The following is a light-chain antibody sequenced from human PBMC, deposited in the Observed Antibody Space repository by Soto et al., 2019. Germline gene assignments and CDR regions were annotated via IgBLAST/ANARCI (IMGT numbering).Light chain of an antibody. CDR3: ETWDSNTWV. CDR2: LEGSGSY. V-gene: IGLV4-60*02. J-gene: IGLJ3*02. Sequence: QPVLTQSSSASASLGSSVKLTCPLSSGHSSYIIAWRQQQPGKDPRYLMKLEGSGSYNKGSGVPDRFSGSSSGADRYLTISNLQFEDEADYYCETWDSNTWVFGGGTKLTVL. CDR1: SGHSSYI.